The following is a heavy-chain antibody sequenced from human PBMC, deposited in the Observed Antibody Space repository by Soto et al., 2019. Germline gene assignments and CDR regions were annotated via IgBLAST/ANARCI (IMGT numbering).Heavy chain of an antibody. Sequence: GDPLKISCKGSGYIFAGYWITWVRQKPGKGLEWMGRIDPSDSQTYYSPSFRGHVTISVTKSITTVFLQWSSLRASDTAMYYCARQIYDSDTGPNFQYYFDSWGQGTPVTVSS. CDR1: GYIFAGYW. J-gene: IGHJ4*02. V-gene: IGHV5-10-1*01. CDR2: IDPSDSQT. CDR3: ARQIYDSDTGPNFQYYFDS. D-gene: IGHD3-22*01.